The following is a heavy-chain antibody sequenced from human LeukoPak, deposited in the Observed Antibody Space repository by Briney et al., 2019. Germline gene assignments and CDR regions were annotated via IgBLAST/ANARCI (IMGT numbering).Heavy chain of an antibody. CDR2: IIPIFGTA. D-gene: IGHD3-22*01. J-gene: IGHJ4*02. CDR3: ASEANNYYYDSSGYIFDY. V-gene: IGHV1-69*05. CDR1: GGTFSSYA. Sequence: GSSVKVSCKASGGTFSSYAISWVRQAPGQGLEWMGRIIPIFGTANYAQKFQGRVTITTDESTSTAYMELSSLRSEDTAVYYCASEANNYYYDSSGYIFDYWGQGTLVTVSS.